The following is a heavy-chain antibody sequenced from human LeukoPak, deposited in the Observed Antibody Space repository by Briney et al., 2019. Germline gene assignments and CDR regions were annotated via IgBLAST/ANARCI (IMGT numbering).Heavy chain of an antibody. CDR1: GFTFSSYS. CDR2: ISSSSSYI. Sequence: PGGSLRLSCAASGFTFSSYSMNWVRQAPGKGLEWVSYISSSSSYIYYADSVKGRFTISRDNAKNSLYLQMNSLRAEDTAVYYCARLQWHTGFDPWGQGTLVTVSS. V-gene: IGHV3-21*01. J-gene: IGHJ5*02. D-gene: IGHD6-19*01. CDR3: ARLQWHTGFDP.